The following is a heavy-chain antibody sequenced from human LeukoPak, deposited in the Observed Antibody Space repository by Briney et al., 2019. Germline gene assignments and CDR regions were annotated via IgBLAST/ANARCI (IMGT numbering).Heavy chain of an antibody. CDR2: ISSSDSTI. V-gene: IGHV3-48*03. Sequence: AGGSLRLSCAASGFTFSSYEMHWVRQAPGKGLEWVSYISSSDSTIYYADSVKGRFTIPRDNAKNSLYLQMNSLRAEDTAVYYCARDYGGSSPFDYWGQGTLVTVSS. J-gene: IGHJ4*02. D-gene: IGHD4-23*01. CDR3: ARDYGGSSPFDY. CDR1: GFTFSSYE.